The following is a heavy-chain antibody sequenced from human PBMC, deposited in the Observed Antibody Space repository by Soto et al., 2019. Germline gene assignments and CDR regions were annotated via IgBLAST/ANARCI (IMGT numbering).Heavy chain of an antibody. D-gene: IGHD6-19*01. CDR2: ISYDGSNK. Sequence: GGSLRLSCAASGFTFSSYAMHWVRQAPGKGLEWVAVISYDGSNKYYADSVKGRFTISRDNSKNTVYLQMNSLRAEDTAVYYCARDMDAWYSNGWYHYFDYWGQGTLVTVSS. J-gene: IGHJ4*02. CDR3: ARDMDAWYSNGWYHYFDY. V-gene: IGHV3-30-3*01. CDR1: GFTFSSYA.